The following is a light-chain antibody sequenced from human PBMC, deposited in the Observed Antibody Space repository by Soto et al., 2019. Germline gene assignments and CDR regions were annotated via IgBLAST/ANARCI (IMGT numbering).Light chain of an antibody. V-gene: IGLV3-21*03. Sequence: SYELTQPPSVSVAPGKTARITGGGKNIGSKTVHWYQQKPGQAPVVVVYEDSARPSGIPERFSGSNSGNTATLTISGVEAGDEADYFCQVWDITTDHVLFGGGTKLTVL. CDR1: NIGSKT. J-gene: IGLJ2*01. CDR3: QVWDITTDHVL. CDR2: EDS.